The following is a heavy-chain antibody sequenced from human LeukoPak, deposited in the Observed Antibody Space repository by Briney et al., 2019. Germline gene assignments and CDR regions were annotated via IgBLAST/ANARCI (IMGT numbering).Heavy chain of an antibody. Sequence: SETLSLTCTVSGGSISSYYWSWIRQPPGKGLEWIGYIYYSGSTNYNPSLKSRVTISVDTSKNQFSLKLSSVTAADTAVYYCVRLLEYYDSSGYSRRFDIWGQGTMVTVSS. CDR2: IYYSGST. D-gene: IGHD3-22*01. J-gene: IGHJ3*02. V-gene: IGHV4-59*08. CDR1: GGSISSYY. CDR3: VRLLEYYDSSGYSRRFDI.